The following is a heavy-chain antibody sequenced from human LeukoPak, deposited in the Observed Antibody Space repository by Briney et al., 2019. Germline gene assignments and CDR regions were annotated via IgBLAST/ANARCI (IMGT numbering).Heavy chain of an antibody. J-gene: IGHJ4*02. CDR2: ISSNGGST. CDR1: GFTFSSYA. Sequence: PGGSLRLSCAASGFTFSSYAMHWVRQAPGKGLEYVSAISSNGGSTYYANSVKGRFTISRDNSKNTLYLQMGSLRAEDMAVYYCARDESPTIVVVPAALFYWGQGTLVTVSS. CDR3: ARDESPTIVVVPAALFY. V-gene: IGHV3-64*01. D-gene: IGHD2-2*01.